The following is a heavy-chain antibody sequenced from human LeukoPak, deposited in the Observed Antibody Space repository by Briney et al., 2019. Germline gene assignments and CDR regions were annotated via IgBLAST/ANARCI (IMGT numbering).Heavy chain of an antibody. D-gene: IGHD6-19*01. CDR1: GYTFTSYA. J-gene: IGHJ4*02. Sequence: ASVKVSCKASGYTFTSYAMHWVRQAPGQRLEWMGWINAGNGNTKCSQKFQGRVTITRDTSASTAYMELSSLRSEDTAVYYCARSGYSSGWYLHLVFDYWGQGTLVTVSS. CDR3: ARSGYSSGWYLHLVFDY. CDR2: INAGNGNT. V-gene: IGHV1-3*01.